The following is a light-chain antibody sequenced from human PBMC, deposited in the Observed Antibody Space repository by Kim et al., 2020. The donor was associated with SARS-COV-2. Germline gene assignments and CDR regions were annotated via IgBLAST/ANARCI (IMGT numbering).Light chain of an antibody. CDR1: QSIGSW. V-gene: IGKV1-5*03. Sequence: DIQMTQSPSTLSASVGDRVTITCRASQSIGSWLAWYQQKPGKAPNLLIYKASNLESGVPSRFSGSGSGTEFTLTISGLQPDDFATYYCHHYNSYPSTFGQGTKVDIK. J-gene: IGKJ1*01. CDR2: KAS. CDR3: HHYNSYPST.